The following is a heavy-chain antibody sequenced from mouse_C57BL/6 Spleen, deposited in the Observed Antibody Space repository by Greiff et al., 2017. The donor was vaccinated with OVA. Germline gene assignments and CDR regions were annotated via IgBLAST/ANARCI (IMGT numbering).Heavy chain of an antibody. CDR2: IHPNSGST. CDR3: ARGAYYGYDGGDYFDY. CDR1: GYTFTSYW. J-gene: IGHJ2*01. D-gene: IGHD2-9*01. V-gene: IGHV1-64*01. Sequence: QVQLQQPGAELVKPGASVKLSCKASGYTFTSYWMHWVKQRPGQGLEWIGMIHPNSGSTNYNETFKSKATLTVDKSSSTAYMQLSSLTSEDSAVYYCARGAYYGYDGGDYFDYWGQGTTLTVSS.